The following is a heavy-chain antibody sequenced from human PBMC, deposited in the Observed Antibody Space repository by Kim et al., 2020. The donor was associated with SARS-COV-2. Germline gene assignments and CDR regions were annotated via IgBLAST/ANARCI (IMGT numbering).Heavy chain of an antibody. Sequence: SGPTLVNPTQTLTLTCTFSGFSLSTSGVGVGWIRQPPGKALVWLALIYWDDDKRYSPSLKSRLTITKDTSKNQVVLTMTNMDPVDTATYSCAHSQPYYYDSSGYYFFDSWGQGTLVTVSS. D-gene: IGHD3-22*01. CDR3: AHSQPYYYDSSGYYFFDS. CDR1: GFSLSTSGVG. J-gene: IGHJ4*02. V-gene: IGHV2-5*02. CDR2: IYWDDDK.